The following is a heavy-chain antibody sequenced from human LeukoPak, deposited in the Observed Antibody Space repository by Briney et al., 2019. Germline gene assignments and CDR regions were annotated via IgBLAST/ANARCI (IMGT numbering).Heavy chain of an antibody. D-gene: IGHD6-13*01. V-gene: IGHV3-21*01. J-gene: IGHJ6*03. CDR1: GFTFCSYS. Sequence: PGGSLRLSCAASGFTFCSYSMNWVRQAPGKGLEWVSCISSTRTYIYYADSVKGRFTISRDNAKNSLYLQMNSLRAEDTAVYYCARGRGSSYYYYYMDVWGKGTTVTVSS. CDR2: ISSTRTYI. CDR3: ARGRGSSYYYYYMDV.